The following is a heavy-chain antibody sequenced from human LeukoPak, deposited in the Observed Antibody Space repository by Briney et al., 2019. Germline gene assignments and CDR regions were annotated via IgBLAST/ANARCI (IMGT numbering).Heavy chain of an antibody. J-gene: IGHJ6*03. CDR3: ARGGTVTPDWHYYMDV. Sequence: RASETLSLTCTVSGGSISSYYWSWIRQPAGKGLEWIGRIYTSGSTNYNPSLKSRVTMSVDTSKNQFSLKLSSVTAADTAVYYCARGGTVTPDWHYYMDVWGKGTTVTISS. CDR1: GGSISSYY. CDR2: IYTSGST. D-gene: IGHD4-17*01. V-gene: IGHV4-4*07.